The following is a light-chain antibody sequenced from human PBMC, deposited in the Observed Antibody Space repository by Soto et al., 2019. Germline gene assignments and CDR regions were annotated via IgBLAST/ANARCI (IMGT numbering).Light chain of an antibody. Sequence: DIQLTQSPSFLSASVGDRVSITRRASQGISSYLALYQQKPGKAPKLLIYAASTLQSGVPSRFSGSGSGTEFTLTISSLQPEDFATYYCQQLNSYPITFGQGTRLEI. J-gene: IGKJ5*01. CDR3: QQLNSYPIT. V-gene: IGKV1-9*01. CDR1: QGISSY. CDR2: AAS.